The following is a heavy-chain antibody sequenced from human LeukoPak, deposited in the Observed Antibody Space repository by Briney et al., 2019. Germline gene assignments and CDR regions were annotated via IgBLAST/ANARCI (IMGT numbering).Heavy chain of an antibody. CDR1: GFTFSSYG. D-gene: IGHD3-22*01. CDR3: AKERWIYDSSGSNIDY. CDR2: IWYDGSNK. Sequence: PGRSLRLSCAASGFTFSSYGMHWVRQAPGKGLEWVAVIWYDGSNKYYADSVKGRFTVSRDNSKNTLYLQMNSLRAEDTAVYYCAKERWIYDSSGSNIDYWGQGTLVTVSS. J-gene: IGHJ4*02. V-gene: IGHV3-33*06.